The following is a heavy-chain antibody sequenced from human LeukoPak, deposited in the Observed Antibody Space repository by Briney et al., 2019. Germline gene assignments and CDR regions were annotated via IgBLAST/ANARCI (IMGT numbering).Heavy chain of an antibody. D-gene: IGHD4-11*01. CDR2: IYTSGST. V-gene: IGHV4-61*02. Sequence: SSQTLSLTCTVSGGSISSGSYYWSWIRQPAGKGLEWIGRIYTSGSTNYNPSLKSRVTISVDTSKNQFSLKLSSVTAADTAVYYCARRLQHDFSIVWGQGTLVTVSS. J-gene: IGHJ4*02. CDR1: GGSISSGSYY. CDR3: ARRLQHDFSIV.